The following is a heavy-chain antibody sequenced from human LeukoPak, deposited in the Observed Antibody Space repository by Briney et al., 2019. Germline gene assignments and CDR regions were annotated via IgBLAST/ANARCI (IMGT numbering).Heavy chain of an antibody. CDR3: ARAALRGVSYY. CDR2: ISSSGSTI. CDR1: GFPFSDYY. J-gene: IGHJ4*02. V-gene: IGHV3-11*01. Sequence: GGSLRLSCAASGFPFSDYYMSWIRQAPGKGLEWVSYISSSGSTIYYADSVKGRFTISRDNAKNSLYLQMNSLRAEDTAVYYCARAALRGVSYYWGQGTLVTVSS. D-gene: IGHD3-10*01.